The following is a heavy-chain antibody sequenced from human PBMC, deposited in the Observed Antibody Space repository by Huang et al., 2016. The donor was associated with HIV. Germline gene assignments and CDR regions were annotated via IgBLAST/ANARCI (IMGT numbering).Heavy chain of an antibody. CDR3: GGSSGYWSFDY. V-gene: IGHV1-18*04. D-gene: IGHD3-22*01. J-gene: IGHJ4*02. Sequence: QVQLVQSGGEVKKPGASVKVSCKASDYTFTSYGISWVRQAPGQGLEWMGWISTNNGDTNYAQKFQGRVTMTTETSTSNAYMELRSLRSDDTAVYYCGGSSGYWSFDYWGQGTLVTVSS. CDR2: ISTNNGDT. CDR1: DYTFTSYG.